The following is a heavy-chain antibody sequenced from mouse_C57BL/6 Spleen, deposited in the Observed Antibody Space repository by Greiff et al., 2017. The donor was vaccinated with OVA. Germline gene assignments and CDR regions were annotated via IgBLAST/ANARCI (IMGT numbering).Heavy chain of an antibody. J-gene: IGHJ2*01. V-gene: IGHV1-19*01. Sequence: EVQLQQSGPVLVKPGASVKMSCKASGYTFTDYYMNWVKQSHGKSLEWIGVINPYNGGTSYNQKFKGKDTLTVDKSSSTAYMELNSLTSEDSAVYYCARSDYGSSYPYFDYWGQGTTLTVSS. CDR2: INPYNGGT. D-gene: IGHD1-1*01. CDR1: GYTFTDYY. CDR3: ARSDYGSSYPYFDY.